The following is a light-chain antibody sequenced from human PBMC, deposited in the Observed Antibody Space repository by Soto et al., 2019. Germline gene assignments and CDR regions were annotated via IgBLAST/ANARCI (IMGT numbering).Light chain of an antibody. CDR1: QSVSSKS. V-gene: IGKV3-20*01. CDR3: QQYGNKRK. Sequence: EIVLTQSPGTLSLSPGERATLYCRASQSVSSKSLALYQQKPGHAPRLLIYGVYKRATSIPDRISDSGSGTDFIITISRLEPEDFAVYYGQQYGNKRKFGQGTKVAIK. CDR2: GVY. J-gene: IGKJ1*01.